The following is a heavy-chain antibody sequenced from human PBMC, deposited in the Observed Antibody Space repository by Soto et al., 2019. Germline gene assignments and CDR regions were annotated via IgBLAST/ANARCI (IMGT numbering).Heavy chain of an antibody. Sequence: EASVKVSCKASGYTFTSYYMHWVRQAPGQGLEWMGIINPSGGSTSYAQKFQGRVTMTRDTSTSTVYMELSSLRSEDTAVYYCARDRFIVAVPTTFYYYGMDVWGQGTTVTVSS. V-gene: IGHV1-46*01. CDR2: INPSGGST. J-gene: IGHJ6*02. D-gene: IGHD2-2*01. CDR3: ARDRFIVAVPTTFYYYGMDV. CDR1: GYTFTSYY.